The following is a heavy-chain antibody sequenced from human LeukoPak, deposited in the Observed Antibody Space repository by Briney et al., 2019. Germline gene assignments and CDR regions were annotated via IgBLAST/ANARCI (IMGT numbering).Heavy chain of an antibody. Sequence: ASVKVSCKAFGYNFGIFGISWVRQAPGQGLEWMGWISANNGNTKYAQSLQGRVTMTTDTSTSTAYMELRSLRSDDTAVYYCARVGVVVPSAWFDPWGQGTLVTASS. CDR2: ISANNGNT. D-gene: IGHD2-2*01. V-gene: IGHV1-18*01. CDR3: ARVGVVVPSAWFDP. J-gene: IGHJ5*02. CDR1: GYNFGIFG.